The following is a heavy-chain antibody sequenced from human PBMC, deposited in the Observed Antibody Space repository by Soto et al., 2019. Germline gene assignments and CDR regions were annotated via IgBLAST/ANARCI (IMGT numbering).Heavy chain of an antibody. V-gene: IGHV4-59*08. D-gene: IGHD1-26*01. Sequence: PSETLSLTCTGSGGSNSSYYWSWIRQPPGKGLEWIGYIYYSGSTNYNPSLKSRVTISVDTSKNQFSLKLSSVTAADTAVYYCARRYGSAIDYWGQGTLVTVSS. CDR2: IYYSGST. CDR1: GGSNSSYY. CDR3: ARRYGSAIDY. J-gene: IGHJ4*02.